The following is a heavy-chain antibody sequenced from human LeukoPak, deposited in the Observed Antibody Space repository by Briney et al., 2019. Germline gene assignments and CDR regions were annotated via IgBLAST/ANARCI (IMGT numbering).Heavy chain of an antibody. CDR3: AKSIAVAGTSSWFDP. V-gene: IGHV3-23*01. CDR2: ISCSGGST. J-gene: IGHJ5*02. D-gene: IGHD6-19*01. CDR1: GFTFSSYA. Sequence: GGSLRLSCAASGFTFSSYAMSWVRQAPGKGLEWVSAISCSGGSTYYADSVKGRFTISRDNSKNTLYLQMNSLRVEDTAVYYCAKSIAVAGTSSWFDPWGQGTLVTVSS.